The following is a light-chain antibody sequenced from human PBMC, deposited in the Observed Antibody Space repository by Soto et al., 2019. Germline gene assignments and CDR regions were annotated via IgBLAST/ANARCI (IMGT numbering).Light chain of an antibody. J-gene: IGKJ3*01. Sequence: DIVLTQSPATLSLSLGDRATISCRASQSVSRYLAWYQQKPGKTPRLLIYDASNMATGIPARFSGSGSGTDFTLTISSLEPEDFAVYYCQQRNNYIFTFGPGTKVDIK. CDR3: QQRNNYIFT. V-gene: IGKV3-11*01. CDR1: QSVSRY. CDR2: DAS.